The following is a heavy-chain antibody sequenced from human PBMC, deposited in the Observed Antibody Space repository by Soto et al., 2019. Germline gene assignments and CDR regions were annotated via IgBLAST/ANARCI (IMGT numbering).Heavy chain of an antibody. J-gene: IGHJ4*02. CDR1: GASITTYY. Sequence: SETLSLTCDVSGASITTYYWSWVRQAPGKGLEWIGNVYHTGSTDYNSSLRSRVTISVDTSKNQFSLNMNSVTAADTAVYYCARRLFGSGWTLDSWGQGALVTVSS. CDR3: ARRLFGSGWTLDS. CDR2: VYHTGST. D-gene: IGHD6-19*01. V-gene: IGHV4-59*13.